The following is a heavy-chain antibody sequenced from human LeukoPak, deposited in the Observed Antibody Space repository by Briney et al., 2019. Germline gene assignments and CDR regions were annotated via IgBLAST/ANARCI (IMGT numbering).Heavy chain of an antibody. D-gene: IGHD5-12*01. CDR1: GGSISSGAYF. CDR2: IYYSGTT. CDR3: ARAHGSGGDYFDH. V-gene: IGHV4-31*03. J-gene: IGHJ4*02. Sequence: SQTLSLTCTVSGGSISSGAYFWSWIRQHPGKGLEWIGFIYYSGTTYYNPSLKSRVTLSKDTSKNHFSLTLSSVTAADTAVYYCARAHGSGGDYFDHWGQGTLVTVSS.